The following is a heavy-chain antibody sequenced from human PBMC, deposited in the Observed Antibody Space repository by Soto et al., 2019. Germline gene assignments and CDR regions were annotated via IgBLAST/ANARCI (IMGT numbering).Heavy chain of an antibody. V-gene: IGHV4-4*02. D-gene: IGHD7-27*01. Sequence: PSETLSLTCTVSGGAMSSSNWWNWVRQAPGKGLEWIGETHQSGRTNYNPSLKSRVTISVDTSKNQFSLKLSSVTAADTAVYYCARDSNAGAFDIWGQGTMVTVSS. CDR1: GGAMSSSNW. CDR3: ARDSNAGAFDI. CDR2: THQSGRT. J-gene: IGHJ3*02.